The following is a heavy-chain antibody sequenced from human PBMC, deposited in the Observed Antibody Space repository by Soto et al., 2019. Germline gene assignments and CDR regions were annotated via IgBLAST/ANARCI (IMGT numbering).Heavy chain of an antibody. V-gene: IGHV3-23*01. Sequence: PGGSLRLSCAASGFTFSSYAMSWVRQAPGKGLEWVSAISGSGGSTYYADSVKGRFTISRDNSKNTLYPQMNSLRAEDTAVYYCAKDPGAFDYYDSSGYQAFDYWGQGTLVTVSS. CDR2: ISGSGGST. CDR3: AKDPGAFDYYDSSGYQAFDY. J-gene: IGHJ4*02. CDR1: GFTFSSYA. D-gene: IGHD3-22*01.